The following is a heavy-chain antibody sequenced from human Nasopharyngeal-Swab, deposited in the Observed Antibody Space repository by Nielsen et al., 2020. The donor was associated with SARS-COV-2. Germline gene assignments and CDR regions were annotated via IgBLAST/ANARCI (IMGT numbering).Heavy chain of an antibody. CDR1: GFTFSSYA. D-gene: IGHD6-13*01. CDR2: ISGSGGST. CDR3: AKDRLSSSWYNWFDP. V-gene: IGHV3-23*01. J-gene: IGHJ5*02. Sequence: GESLKISCEASGFTFSSYAMSWVRQAPGKGLEWVSAISGSGGSTYYADSVKGRFTISRDNSKNTLYLQMNSLRAEDTAVYYCAKDRLSSSWYNWFDPWGQGTLVTVSS.